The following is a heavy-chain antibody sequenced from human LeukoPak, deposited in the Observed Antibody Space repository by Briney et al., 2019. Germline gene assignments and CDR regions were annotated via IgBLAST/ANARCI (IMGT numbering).Heavy chain of an antibody. Sequence: SETLSLTCTVSGGSISSGSYYWSWIRQPAGKGLEWIGRIYTSGSTNYNPSLKSRVTISVDTSKNQFSLKLSSVTAADTAVYYCARDSSGWGTIDYWGQGTLVTVSS. V-gene: IGHV4-61*02. CDR2: IYTSGST. J-gene: IGHJ4*02. D-gene: IGHD6-19*01. CDR3: ARDSSGWGTIDY. CDR1: GGSISSGSYY.